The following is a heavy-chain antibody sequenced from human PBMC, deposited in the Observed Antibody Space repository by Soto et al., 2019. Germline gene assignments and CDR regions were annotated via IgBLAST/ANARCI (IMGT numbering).Heavy chain of an antibody. CDR2: IYHSGST. J-gene: IGHJ5*02. CDR3: ARVPGP. V-gene: IGHV4-30-2*01. Sequence: SETLSLTCAVSGGSIISGGYSWSWIRQPPGKGLEWIGYIYHSGSTYYNPSLRSRVTISVDRSKNQFSLKLSSVTAADTAVYYCARVPGPWGQGTLVTVSS. CDR1: GGSIISGGYS.